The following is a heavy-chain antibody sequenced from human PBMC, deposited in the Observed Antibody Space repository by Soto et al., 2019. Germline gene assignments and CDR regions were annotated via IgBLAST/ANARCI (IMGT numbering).Heavy chain of an antibody. CDR2: ISYDGSNK. Sequence: QVQLVESGGGVVQPGRSLRLSCAASGLTFSSYAMHWVRQAPGKGLEWVAVISYDGSNKYYADSVKGRFTISRDNSKNXXYLQMNSLRAEDTAVYYCARDPLAYCGGDCRTFDYWGQGTLVTVSS. CDR1: GLTFSSYA. D-gene: IGHD2-21*02. CDR3: ARDPLAYCGGDCRTFDY. J-gene: IGHJ4*02. V-gene: IGHV3-30-3*01.